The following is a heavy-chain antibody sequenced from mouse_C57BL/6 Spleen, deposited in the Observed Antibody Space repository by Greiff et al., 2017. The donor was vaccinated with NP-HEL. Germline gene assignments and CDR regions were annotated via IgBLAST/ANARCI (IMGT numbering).Heavy chain of an antibody. J-gene: IGHJ2*01. CDR3: ARGGGNYAVDY. V-gene: IGHV1-50*01. CDR2: IDPSDSYT. D-gene: IGHD2-1*01. CDR1: GYTFTSYW. Sequence: QVQLQQPGAELVKPGASVKLSCKASGYTFTSYWMQWVKQRPGQGLEWIGEIDPSDSYTNYNQKFKGKATLTVDTSSSTAYMQLSSLTSEDSAVYYCARGGGNYAVDYWGQGTTLTVSS.